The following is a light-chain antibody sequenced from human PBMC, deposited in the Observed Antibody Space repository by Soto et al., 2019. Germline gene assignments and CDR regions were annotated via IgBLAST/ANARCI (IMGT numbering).Light chain of an antibody. J-gene: IGKJ1*01. CDR1: QSISSW. CDR2: DAS. CDR3: QQYSSSSEWT. V-gene: IGKV1-5*01. Sequence: DIQMTQSPSTLSASVGDRVIITCRASQSISSWLAWYQQKPGEAPKLLIYDASSLESGVPSRFSGSGSGTEFTLTISSLQPDDFATYYCQQYSSSSEWTFGQGTKVDI.